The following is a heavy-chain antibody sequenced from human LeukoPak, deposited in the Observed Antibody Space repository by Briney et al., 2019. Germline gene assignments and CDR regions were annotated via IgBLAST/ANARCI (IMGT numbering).Heavy chain of an antibody. Sequence: SVKVSCKTSGGTFSSSAITWVRQAPGQGLEWMGRIIPALNIASYAQKFQGRVTITADKSTSTAYMELSSLRSEDTAVYYCARRSSGWYYFDYWGQGTLVTVSS. CDR1: GGTFSSSA. J-gene: IGHJ4*02. D-gene: IGHD6-19*01. CDR3: ARRSSGWYYFDY. V-gene: IGHV1-69*04. CDR2: IIPALNIA.